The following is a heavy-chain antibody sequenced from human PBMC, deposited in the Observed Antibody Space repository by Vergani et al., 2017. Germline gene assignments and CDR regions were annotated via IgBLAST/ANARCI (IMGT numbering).Heavy chain of an antibody. CDR3: AGGGYSSSLEGPSAIFY. CDR2: ISAYNGNT. CDR1: GGPFKNSA. V-gene: IGHV1-18*01. Sequence: QVQLVQSGAEVKKPGSSVKVSCKASGGPFKNSAFSWVRQVPGQGLEWMGRISAYNGNTNYAQKLQGRVTMTTDTSTSTAYMELRSLRSDDTAVYYCAGGGYSSSLEGPSAIFYRGQGTLVNVSS. D-gene: IGHD6-13*01. J-gene: IGHJ4*02.